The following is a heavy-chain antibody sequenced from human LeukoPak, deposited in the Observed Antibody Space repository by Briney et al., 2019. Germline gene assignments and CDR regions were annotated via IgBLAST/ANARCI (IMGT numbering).Heavy chain of an antibody. D-gene: IGHD3-10*01. CDR2: IYYSGST. CDR3: ARDNYYGSGSYYYYMDV. J-gene: IGHJ6*03. V-gene: IGHV4-61*08. CDR1: GGSISSGGYS. Sequence: SETLSLTCAVSGGSISSGGYSWSWIRQPPGKGLEWIGYIYYSGSTNYNPSLKSRVTMSVDTSKNQFSLKLSSVTAADTAVYYCARDNYYGSGSYYYYMDVWGKGTTVTISS.